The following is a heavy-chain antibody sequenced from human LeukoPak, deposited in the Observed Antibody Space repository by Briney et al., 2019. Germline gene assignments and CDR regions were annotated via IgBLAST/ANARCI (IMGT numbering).Heavy chain of an antibody. CDR3: AREVADYGGYYYYHYMDV. CDR2: ISAYNGNT. CDR1: GYTFTSYG. V-gene: IGHV1-18*01. Sequence: ASEKVSCKASGYTFTSYGISWVRQAPGQGLEWMGWISAYNGNTNYAQKLQGRVTMTTDTSTSTAYMELRSLRSDDTAVYYCAREVADYGGYYYYHYMDVWGKGTTVTISS. J-gene: IGHJ6*03. D-gene: IGHD4-23*01.